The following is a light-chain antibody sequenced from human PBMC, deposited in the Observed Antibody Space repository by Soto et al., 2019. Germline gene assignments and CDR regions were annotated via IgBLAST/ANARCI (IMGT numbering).Light chain of an antibody. Sequence: EIVLTQSPGTLSLYAGESATLSRRASQSFTSSYIAWYQQKPGQAPRLLIYRASTRATGIPDRFSGSGSGTDFTLIISRLEPEDFAVYHCQQYGSSPWTFGQGTKVDI. V-gene: IGKV3-20*01. J-gene: IGKJ1*01. CDR1: QSFTSSY. CDR2: RAS. CDR3: QQYGSSPWT.